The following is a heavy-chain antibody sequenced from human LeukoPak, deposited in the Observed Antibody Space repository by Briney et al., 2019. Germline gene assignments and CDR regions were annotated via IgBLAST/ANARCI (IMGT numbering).Heavy chain of an antibody. CDR2: ISAYNGNT. V-gene: IGHV1-18*01. CDR3: ARETRSMVMFDY. Sequence: ASVKVSCKASGYTFTSYGISWVRQAPGQGLEWMGWISAYNGNTNYALKLQGRVTMTTDTSTSTAYMELRSLRSDGTAVYYCARETRSMVMFDYWGQGTLVTVSS. J-gene: IGHJ4*02. D-gene: IGHD2-8*01. CDR1: GYTFTSYG.